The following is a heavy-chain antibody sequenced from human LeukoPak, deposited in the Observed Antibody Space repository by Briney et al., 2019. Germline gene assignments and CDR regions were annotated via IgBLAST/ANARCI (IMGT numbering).Heavy chain of an antibody. CDR1: GFTFSSYA. Sequence: GGSLRPSCAASGFTFSSYAMSWVRQAPGKGLEWVSAISGSGGSTYYADSVKGRFTISRDNSKNTLYLQMNSLRAEDTAVYYCAKMPRGSTMIVVASSDYWGQGTLVTVSS. CDR2: ISGSGGST. V-gene: IGHV3-23*01. CDR3: AKMPRGSTMIVVASSDY. J-gene: IGHJ4*02. D-gene: IGHD3-22*01.